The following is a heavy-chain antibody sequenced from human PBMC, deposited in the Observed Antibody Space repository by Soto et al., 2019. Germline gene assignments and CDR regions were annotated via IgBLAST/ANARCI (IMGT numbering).Heavy chain of an antibody. V-gene: IGHV5-51*01. J-gene: IGHJ5*02. D-gene: IGHD3-22*01. CDR3: ARTLDYYDSSGYPIIGNWFDP. CDR1: GYSFTSYW. Sequence: GESLKISCKGSGYSFTSYWIGWVRQMPGKGLEWMGIIYPCDSDTRYSPSFQGQVTISADKSISTAYLQWSSLKASDTAMYYCARTLDYYDSSGYPIIGNWFDPWGQGTLVTVSS. CDR2: IYPCDSDT.